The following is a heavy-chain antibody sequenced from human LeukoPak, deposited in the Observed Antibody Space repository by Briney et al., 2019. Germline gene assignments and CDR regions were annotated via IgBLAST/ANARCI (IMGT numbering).Heavy chain of an antibody. Sequence: ASVTVSCKASGYTFTSYYMHWVRQAPGQGLEWMGLINPSGGSTNYAQKLQGRVTMPRDTSTSTVYMELSSLRSEDTAVYYCARSYYFDSGGQGTLGTVSS. CDR3: ARSYYFDS. V-gene: IGHV1-46*04. CDR2: INPSGGST. CDR1: GYTFTSYY. D-gene: IGHD1-26*01. J-gene: IGHJ4*02.